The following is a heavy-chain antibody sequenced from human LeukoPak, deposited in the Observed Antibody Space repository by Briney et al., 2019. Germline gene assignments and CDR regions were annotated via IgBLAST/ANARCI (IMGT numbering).Heavy chain of an antibody. V-gene: IGHV3-30*03. CDR1: GFTFSSYG. Sequence: RSLRLSCAASGFTFSSYGMHWVRQAPGRGLEWVAVISYDGSNKYYADSVKGRFTISRDNSKNTLYLQMNSLRAEDTAVYYCARVRSWELLLGGWDYWGQGTLVTVSS. D-gene: IGHD1-26*01. J-gene: IGHJ4*02. CDR2: ISYDGSNK. CDR3: ARVRSWELLLGGWDY.